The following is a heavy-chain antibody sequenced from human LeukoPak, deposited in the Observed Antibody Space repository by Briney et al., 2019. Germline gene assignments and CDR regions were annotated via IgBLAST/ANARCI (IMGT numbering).Heavy chain of an antibody. V-gene: IGHV3-21*01. D-gene: IGHD4-23*01. Sequence: TGGSLRLSCAASGFSLSNCSMNWVRQAPGKGLEWVSSISSSSTYIYYADSLEGRFTISRDNVRNSLYLQMNSLRAEDTAVYYCAGDYEGNLAFDIWGQGTMVTVSS. J-gene: IGHJ3*02. CDR2: ISSSSTYI. CDR1: GFSLSNCS. CDR3: AGDYEGNLAFDI.